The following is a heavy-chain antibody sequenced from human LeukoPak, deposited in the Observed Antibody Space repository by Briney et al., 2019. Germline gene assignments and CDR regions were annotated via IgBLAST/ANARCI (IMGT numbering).Heavy chain of an antibody. V-gene: IGHV3-64D*06. J-gene: IGHJ3*02. D-gene: IGHD7-27*01. Sequence: PGGSLRLSCSASGFTFSSYAMHWVRQAPGKGLEYVSAISSNGGSTYYADSVKGRFTISRDNSKNTLYLQMSSLGAEDTAVYYCVKDHDWGAFHIWGQGTMVTVSS. CDR1: GFTFSSYA. CDR2: ISSNGGST. CDR3: VKDHDWGAFHI.